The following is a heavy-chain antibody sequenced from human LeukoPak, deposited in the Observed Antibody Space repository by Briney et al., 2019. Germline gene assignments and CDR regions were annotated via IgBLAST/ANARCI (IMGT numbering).Heavy chain of an antibody. CDR2: IKQDGSEN. J-gene: IGHJ4*02. V-gene: IGHV3-7*04. D-gene: IGHD6-13*01. CDR1: GFTFSSYW. Sequence: GRSLRLSCAASGFTFSSYWTSWVRQAPGKGRGWVANIKQDGSENYYVDSVKGRFTISRDNAKTSLYLQMNRLRAEDTAVYYCARGTIAAAGYYYFDYWGQGTQVTVSS. CDR3: ARGTIAAAGYYYFDY.